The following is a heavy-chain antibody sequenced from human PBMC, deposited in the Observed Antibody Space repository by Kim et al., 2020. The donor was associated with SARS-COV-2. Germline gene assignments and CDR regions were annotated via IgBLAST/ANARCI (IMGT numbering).Heavy chain of an antibody. CDR2: INHSGST. CDR1: GGSFSGYY. V-gene: IGHV4-34*01. D-gene: IGHD3-10*01. Sequence: SETLSLTCAVYGGSFSGYYWSWIRQPPGKGLEWIGEINHSGSTNYNPSLKSRVTISVDTSKNQFSLKLSSVTAADTAVYYCARERRYGSGSYNPPLPYYYYGMDVWGQGTTVTVSS. CDR3: ARERRYGSGSYNPPLPYYYYGMDV. J-gene: IGHJ6*02.